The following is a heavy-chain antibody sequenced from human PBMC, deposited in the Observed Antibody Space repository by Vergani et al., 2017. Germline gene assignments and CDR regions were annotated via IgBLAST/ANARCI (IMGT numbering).Heavy chain of an antibody. J-gene: IGHJ4*02. Sequence: QVQLVESGGGVVQPGRSLRLSCAASGFTFSSYAMHWVRQAPGKGLEWVAVISYDGSNKYYADSVKGRFTISRDNSKNTLYLQMNSLRSEDTAVYYCASRYCSSTSCYTDYFDYWGQGTLVTVSS. D-gene: IGHD2-2*02. CDR1: GFTFSSYA. V-gene: IGHV3-30-3*01. CDR3: ASRYCSSTSCYTDYFDY. CDR2: ISYDGSNK.